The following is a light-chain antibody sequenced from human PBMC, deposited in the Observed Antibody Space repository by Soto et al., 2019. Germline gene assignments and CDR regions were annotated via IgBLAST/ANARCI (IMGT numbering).Light chain of an antibody. J-gene: IGKJ4*01. CDR2: DAS. CDR1: HSVSSTY. Sequence: EIVLTQSPGTLSLSPEERATLSCRASHSVSSTYLAWYQQRPGQAPRLLIYDASNRATGIPARFSGSGSGTDFTLTISSLEPEDFAVYYCQQRSNWPPLTYGGGTKVDIK. CDR3: QQRSNWPPLT. V-gene: IGKV3-11*01.